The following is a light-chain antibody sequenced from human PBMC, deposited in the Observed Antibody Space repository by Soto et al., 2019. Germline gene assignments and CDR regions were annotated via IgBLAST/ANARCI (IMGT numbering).Light chain of an antibody. J-gene: IGKJ3*01. CDR1: QSIYINS. V-gene: IGKV3-20*01. CDR3: QQYGDSPLA. Sequence: EIVLTQSPGTLSLSPGERATLSCRASQSIYINSLAWYQHKRGQAPRLLIYAATVRATAVPDRFNGSGSGTDFVLTISRLEPEDSAMYYCQQYGDSPLAFGPGTKLDVK. CDR2: AAT.